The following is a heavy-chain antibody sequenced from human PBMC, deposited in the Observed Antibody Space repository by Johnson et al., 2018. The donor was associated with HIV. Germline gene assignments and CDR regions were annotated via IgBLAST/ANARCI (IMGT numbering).Heavy chain of an antibody. CDR3: ARDGESQQLPLGDAFDV. V-gene: IGHV3-66*01. J-gene: IGHJ3*01. D-gene: IGHD6-13*01. CDR2: IYTGGST. Sequence: VQLVESGGGLVQSGGSLSLSCGASGFSVSNNYMNWVRQAPGKGLEWVSVIYTGGSTYYADSVRGRFTIYRDNSKNTLYLQMRSLRVEDTAIYYCARDGESQQLPLGDAFDVWGQGTMVTVSS. CDR1: GFSVSNNY.